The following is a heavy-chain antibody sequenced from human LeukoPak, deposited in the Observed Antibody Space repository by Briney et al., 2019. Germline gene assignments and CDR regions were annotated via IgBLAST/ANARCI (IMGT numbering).Heavy chain of an antibody. CDR1: GFTFSSYS. Sequence: PGGSLRLSCAASGFTFSSYSMNWVRQAPGKGLEWVSSISSSSSYIYYADSVKGRFTISRDNAKNPLYLQMNSLRAEDTAVYYCARGLGYYDSSGYYSGWPWGQGTLVTVSS. CDR2: ISSSSSYI. V-gene: IGHV3-21*01. D-gene: IGHD3-22*01. CDR3: ARGLGYYDSSGYYSGWP. J-gene: IGHJ5*02.